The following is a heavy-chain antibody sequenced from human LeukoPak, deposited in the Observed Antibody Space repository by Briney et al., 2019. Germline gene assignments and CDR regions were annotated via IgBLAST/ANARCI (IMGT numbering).Heavy chain of an antibody. V-gene: IGHV3-49*04. Sequence: GGSLRLSCTASGFTLGDYAMSSVRQAPGKGLEWVGFIRSKAYGGTTEYAASVKGRFMISRDDSKRIAYPQMNSLKTEDTAIYYCTRVLDRSYYYSWVPDYWGQGTLVTVSS. CDR1: GFTLGDYA. CDR2: IRSKAYGGTT. J-gene: IGHJ4*02. CDR3: TRVLDRSYYYSWVPDY. D-gene: IGHD1-26*01.